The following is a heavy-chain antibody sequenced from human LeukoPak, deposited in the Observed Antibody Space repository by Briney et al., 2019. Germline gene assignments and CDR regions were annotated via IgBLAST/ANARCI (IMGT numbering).Heavy chain of an antibody. CDR3: AKDKEWELQSLDY. D-gene: IGHD1-26*01. CDR2: ISGSGGST. Sequence: PGGSLRLSCAASGFTFSSYAMSWVRQAPGKGLEWVSAISGSGGSTYYADPVKGRFTISRDNSKNTLYLQMNSLRAEDTAVYYCAKDKEWELQSLDYWGQGTLVTVSS. V-gene: IGHV3-23*01. CDR1: GFTFSSYA. J-gene: IGHJ4*02.